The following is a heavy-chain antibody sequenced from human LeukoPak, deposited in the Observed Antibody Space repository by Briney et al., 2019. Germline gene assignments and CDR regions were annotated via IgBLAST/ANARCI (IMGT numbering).Heavy chain of an antibody. V-gene: IGHV1-69*05. CDR3: ARDGGDYGWYFDL. D-gene: IGHD4-17*01. CDR2: IIPIFGTA. Sequence: AASVKVSCKASGGTFSSYAISWVRQAPGQGLEWMGGIIPIFGTANNAQKFQGRVTITTDESTSTAYMELSSLRSEDTAVYYCARDGGDYGWYFDLWGRGTLVTVSS. CDR1: GGTFSSYA. J-gene: IGHJ2*01.